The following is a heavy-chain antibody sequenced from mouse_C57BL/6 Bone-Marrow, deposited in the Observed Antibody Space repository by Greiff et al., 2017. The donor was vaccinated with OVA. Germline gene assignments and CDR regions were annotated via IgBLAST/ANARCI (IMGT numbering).Heavy chain of an antibody. J-gene: IGHJ1*03. Sequence: QVQLQQPGAELVMPGASVKLSCKASGFTFTSYWMHWVKQRPGQGLEWIGEIDPSDSYTNYNQKFKGKSTLTVDKSSSTAYMQLISLTSEDSAVYYCARSGYIDVWGTGTTVTVSS. CDR3: ARSGYIDV. V-gene: IGHV1-69*01. CDR2: IDPSDSYT. CDR1: GFTFTSYW.